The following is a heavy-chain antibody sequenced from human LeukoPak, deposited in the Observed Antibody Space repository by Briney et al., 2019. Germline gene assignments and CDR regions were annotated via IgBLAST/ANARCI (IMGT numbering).Heavy chain of an antibody. J-gene: IGHJ3*02. V-gene: IGHV3-30*02. CDR2: IRYDGSNK. Sequence: PGGSLRLSCAASGFTFSSYGMHWVRQAPGKGLEWVSFIRYDGSNKYYADSVKGRFTISRDNSKNTLYLQMNSLRAEDTAVYYCANTYSSSWYSPFDIWGQGTMVTVSS. CDR1: GFTFSSYG. D-gene: IGHD6-13*01. CDR3: ANTYSSSWYSPFDI.